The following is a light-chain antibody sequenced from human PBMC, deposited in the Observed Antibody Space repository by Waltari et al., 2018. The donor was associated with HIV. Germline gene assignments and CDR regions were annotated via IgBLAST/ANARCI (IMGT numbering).Light chain of an antibody. CDR3: QQYYTTPQT. V-gene: IGKV4-1*01. CDR2: WAS. CDR1: QTLLYISNNKNY. Sequence: DIVMTPSPDSLTVSLGEMATINCKSSQTLLYISNNKNYLAWYQQKPGQPPKLLFYWASTRESGVPDRLSGSGSGTDFTLTISNLQAEDVAVYYCQQYYTTPQTFGQGTKVEVE. J-gene: IGKJ1*01.